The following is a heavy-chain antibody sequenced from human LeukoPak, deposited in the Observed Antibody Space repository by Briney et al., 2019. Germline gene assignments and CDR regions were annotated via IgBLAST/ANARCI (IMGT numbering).Heavy chain of an antibody. D-gene: IGHD5-12*01. V-gene: IGHV3-23*01. CDR2: ISGSGGST. CDR1: GFTFNLYA. Sequence: PGGPLRLFCAASGFTFNLYAMSWVPHATGKGLEWVSGISGSGGSTNYADSVKGRFTISRDNSKNTLYLQMNSLRAEDTAVYYCAKDSRYSGNYKAFDIWGQGTMVTVSS. CDR3: AKDSRYSGNYKAFDI. J-gene: IGHJ3*02.